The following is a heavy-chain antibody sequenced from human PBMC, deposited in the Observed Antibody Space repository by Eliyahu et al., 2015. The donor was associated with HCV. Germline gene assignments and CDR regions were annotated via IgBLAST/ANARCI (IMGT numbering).Heavy chain of an antibody. J-gene: IGHJ3*02. D-gene: IGHD2-15*01. CDR3: ARIGICSGGTCPRAFDI. CDR2: IYPGDSDT. V-gene: IGHV5-51*03. Sequence: DVQLVQSGAEVIQSGESLKXSCKGSGDXFNSYWIGWVRQMPGKGLXWMGIIYPGDSDTTYSPSFQGQVTITADRSISSVYLQWSSLKSSDTAMYYCARIGICSGGTCPRAFDIWGPGTMVTVSS. CDR1: GDXFNSYW.